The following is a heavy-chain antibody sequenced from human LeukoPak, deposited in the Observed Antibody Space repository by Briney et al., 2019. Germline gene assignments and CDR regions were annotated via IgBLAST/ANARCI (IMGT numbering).Heavy chain of an antibody. Sequence: ASVKVSCKASGYTFTGYYMHWVRQAPGQGLEWMGGIIPIFGTANYAQKFQGRVTITADESTSTAYMELSSLRSEDTAVYYCARDLDRYSYGYATWGQGTLVTVSS. V-gene: IGHV1-69*13. D-gene: IGHD5-18*01. CDR1: GYTFTGYY. J-gene: IGHJ5*02. CDR3: ARDLDRYSYGYAT. CDR2: IIPIFGTA.